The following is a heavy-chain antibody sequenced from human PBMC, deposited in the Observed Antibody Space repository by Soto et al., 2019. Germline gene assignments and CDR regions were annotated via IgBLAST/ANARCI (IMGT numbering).Heavy chain of an antibody. Sequence: GGSLRLSCAASGFTFSSYAMSWVRQAPGKGLEWVSAISGSGGSTYYADSVKGRFTISRDNSKNTLYLQMNSLRAEDTAVYYCAKEIGGIVATIPSGGMDVWGQGTTVTVSS. D-gene: IGHD5-12*01. CDR1: GFTFSSYA. J-gene: IGHJ6*02. V-gene: IGHV3-23*01. CDR3: AKEIGGIVATIPSGGMDV. CDR2: ISGSGGST.